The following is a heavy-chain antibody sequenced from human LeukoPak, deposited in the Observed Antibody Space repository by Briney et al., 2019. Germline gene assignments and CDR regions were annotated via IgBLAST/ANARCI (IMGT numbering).Heavy chain of an antibody. D-gene: IGHD3-10*01. CDR1: GYSISSGYY. Sequence: SETLSLTCTVSGYSISSGYYWGWIRQPPGKGLEWIGSGSTYYNPSLKSRVTISVDTSKNQFSLKLSSVTAADTAVYYCARQGFGEFYFDYWGQGTLVTVSS. CDR2: SGST. J-gene: IGHJ4*02. V-gene: IGHV4-38-2*02. CDR3: ARQGFGEFYFDY.